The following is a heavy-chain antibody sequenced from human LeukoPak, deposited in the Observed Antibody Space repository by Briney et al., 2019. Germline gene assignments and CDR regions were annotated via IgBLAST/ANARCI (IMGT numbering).Heavy chain of an antibody. V-gene: IGHV4-30-2*01. J-gene: IGHJ5*02. CDR1: GGSISSGGYY. CDR3: ATYSSSSPGWFDP. CDR2: IYHSGST. D-gene: IGHD6-6*01. Sequence: PSETLSLTCTVSGGSISSGGYYWSWIRQPPGKGLEWIGYIYHSGSTCYNPSLKSRVTVSVDRSKNQFSLKLSSVTAADTAVYYCATYSSSSPGWFDPWGQGTLVTVSS.